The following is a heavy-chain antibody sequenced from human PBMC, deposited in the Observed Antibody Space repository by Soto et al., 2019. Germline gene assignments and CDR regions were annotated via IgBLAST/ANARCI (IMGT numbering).Heavy chain of an antibody. V-gene: IGHV4-39*01. CDR2: IYYSGST. D-gene: IGHD3-16*02. Sequence: PSETLSLTCTVSGGSISSSSYYWGWIRQPPGKGLEWIGSIYYSGSTYYNPSLKSRVTISVDTSKNQFSLKLSSVTAADTAVYYCARGSLGYDYVWGSYREGYYFDYWGQGTLVTVSS. J-gene: IGHJ4*02. CDR3: ARGSLGYDYVWGSYREGYYFDY. CDR1: GGSISSSSYY.